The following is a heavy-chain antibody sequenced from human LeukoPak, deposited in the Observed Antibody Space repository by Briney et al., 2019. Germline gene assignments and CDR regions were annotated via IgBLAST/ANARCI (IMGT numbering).Heavy chain of an antibody. V-gene: IGHV3-53*01. CDR2: IYSGGNT. D-gene: IGHD3-16*01. CDR3: AREQGGSFDY. Sequence: GGSLRLSCAPSGLTVSSNYMSWVRHAPGKGLEWVSVIYSGGNTYYANSLKGRFTIPRNNSKNTLYLQMNSLRDEDTAVYYGAREQGGSFDYWSQGTLVTVSS. J-gene: IGHJ4*02. CDR1: GLTVSSNY.